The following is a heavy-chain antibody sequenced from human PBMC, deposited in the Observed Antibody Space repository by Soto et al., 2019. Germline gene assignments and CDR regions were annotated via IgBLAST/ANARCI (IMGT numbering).Heavy chain of an antibody. Sequence: EVQLVESGGGLVQPGGSLRLSCAASGFTFSTSWMHWVRQAPGKGLVWVSRIESDGRGTTYADSVKGRFTISRDNAKNTLNLQMNSLRAEDTAVYYCARDSMRGRFDPWGQGTLVTVSS. CDR1: GFTFSTSW. J-gene: IGHJ5*02. V-gene: IGHV3-74*01. D-gene: IGHD2-8*01. CDR2: IESDGRGT. CDR3: ARDSMRGRFDP.